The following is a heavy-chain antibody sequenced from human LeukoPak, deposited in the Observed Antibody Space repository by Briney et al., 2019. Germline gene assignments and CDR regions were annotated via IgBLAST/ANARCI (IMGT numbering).Heavy chain of an antibody. CDR2: INAGNGDT. D-gene: IGHD3-22*01. Sequence: ASVKVSCKASGYTFTSYAMHWVRQAPGQRLEWMGWINAGNGDTKYSQKFQGRVTITRDTSASTAYIELSSLRSEDTAVYYCARAYDSSGAESSARGQGTLVTVSS. V-gene: IGHV1-3*01. CDR1: GYTFTSYA. J-gene: IGHJ4*02. CDR3: ARAYDSSGAESSA.